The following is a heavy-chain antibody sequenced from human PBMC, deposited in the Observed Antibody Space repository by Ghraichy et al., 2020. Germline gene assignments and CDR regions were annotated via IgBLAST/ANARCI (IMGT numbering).Heavy chain of an antibody. D-gene: IGHD4-11*01. CDR3: ASPNTTVTIHRDYFDY. J-gene: IGHJ4*02. V-gene: IGHV1-69*04. CDR2: IIPILGIA. Sequence: SVKVSCKASGGTFSSYAIIWVRQAPGQGLEWMGRIIPILGIANYAQKFQGRVTITADKSTSTAYMELSSLRSEDTAVYYCASPNTTVTIHRDYFDYWGQGTLVTVSS. CDR1: GGTFSSYA.